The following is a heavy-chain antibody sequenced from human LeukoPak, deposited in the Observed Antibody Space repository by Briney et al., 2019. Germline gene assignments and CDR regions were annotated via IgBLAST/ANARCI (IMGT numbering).Heavy chain of an antibody. D-gene: IGHD3-10*01. J-gene: IGHJ4*02. V-gene: IGHV3-48*01. Sequence: PGGSLRLSCAASGFTFSSYNMNWVRQAPGKGLEWVSYISSSSSSIYYADSVKGRFTISRDNAKNSLYLQMNSLRAEDTAVYYCAKGYYGSGSYFDYWGQGTLVTVSS. CDR3: AKGYYGSGSYFDY. CDR2: ISSSSSSI. CDR1: GFTFSSYN.